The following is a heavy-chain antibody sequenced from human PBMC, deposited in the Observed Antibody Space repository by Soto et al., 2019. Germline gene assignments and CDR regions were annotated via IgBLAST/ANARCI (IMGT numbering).Heavy chain of an antibody. Sequence: EMQLVEAGGGLVQPGRSLRLSCAASGFTFEDYAMHWVRQVPGKGLEWVAGISWDSGRIGYADSVKGRFTSSRDNVKNSLFLQMNSLKAEDTAFYYCVKDMRINIHNDDGDAFDLWGQGTMVTVSS. J-gene: IGHJ3*01. V-gene: IGHV3-9*01. D-gene: IGHD3-16*01. CDR3: VKDMRINIHNDDGDAFDL. CDR2: ISWDSGRI. CDR1: GFTFEDYA.